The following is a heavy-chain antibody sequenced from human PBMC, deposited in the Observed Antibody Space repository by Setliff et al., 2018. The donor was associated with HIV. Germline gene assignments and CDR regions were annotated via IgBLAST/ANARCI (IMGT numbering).Heavy chain of an antibody. CDR3: ARGSDWHPD. V-gene: IGHV4-61*02. Sequence: TLSLTCTVSGGSISSGSYYWSWIRQPAGKGLEWIGRIYTSGNTNYNPSLKSRVTTSVDTSKNQFSLKLSSVTAADTAVYYCARGSDWHPDWGQGTLVTVSS. CDR1: GGSISSGSYY. CDR2: IYTSGNT. D-gene: IGHD3-9*01. J-gene: IGHJ4*02.